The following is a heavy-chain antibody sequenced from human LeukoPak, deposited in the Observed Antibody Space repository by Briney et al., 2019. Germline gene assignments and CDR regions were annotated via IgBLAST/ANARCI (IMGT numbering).Heavy chain of an antibody. Sequence: VKVSCKASGGTFSSYAISWVRQAPGQGLEWMGGIIPIFGTANYAQKFQGRVTITADESTSTAYMELSSLRSEDTAVYYCARGYSSGYPSNNWFDPWGQGTLVTVSS. CDR1: GGTFSSYA. D-gene: IGHD6-19*01. J-gene: IGHJ5*02. CDR2: IIPIFGTA. V-gene: IGHV1-69*01. CDR3: ARGYSSGYPSNNWFDP.